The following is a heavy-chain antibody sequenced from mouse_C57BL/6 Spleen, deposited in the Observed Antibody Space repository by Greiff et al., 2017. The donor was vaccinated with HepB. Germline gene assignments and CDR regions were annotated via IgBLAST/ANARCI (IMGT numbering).Heavy chain of an antibody. CDR3: ARSGLYSNYYFDY. CDR1: GYTFTSYD. Sequence: VQLQESGPELVKPGASVKLSCKASGYTFTSYDINWVKQRPGQGLEWIGWIYPRDGSTKYNEKFKGKATLTVDTSSSTAYMELHSLTSEDSAVYFCARSGLYSNYYFDYWGQGTTLTVSS. CDR2: IYPRDGST. V-gene: IGHV1-85*01. J-gene: IGHJ2*01. D-gene: IGHD2-5*01.